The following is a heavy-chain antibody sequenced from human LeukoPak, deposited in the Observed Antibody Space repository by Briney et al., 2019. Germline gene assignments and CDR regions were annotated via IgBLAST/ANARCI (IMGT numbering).Heavy chain of an antibody. Sequence: GGSLRLSCAASGFTFSSYEMNWVRQAPGKGLEWVSYISSRGRTIYYADSVKGRFTISRDNTKNSLYLQMNRLRVEDTAVYYCTTLTVASNFDYWGQGTLVTVSS. CDR3: TTLTVASNFDY. D-gene: IGHD6-19*01. CDR1: GFTFSSYE. J-gene: IGHJ4*02. CDR2: ISSRGRTI. V-gene: IGHV3-48*03.